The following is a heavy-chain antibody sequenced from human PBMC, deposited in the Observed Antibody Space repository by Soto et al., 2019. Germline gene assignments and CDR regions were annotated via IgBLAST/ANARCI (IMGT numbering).Heavy chain of an antibody. V-gene: IGHV3-30*18. J-gene: IGHJ5*02. CDR3: AKGSIVGATKDWFDP. CDR1: GFTFSSYG. D-gene: IGHD1-26*01. CDR2: ISYDGSSK. Sequence: HPVGSVRLSCAASGFTFSSYGMYWVRQAPGKGLEWVAVISYDGSSKYYADSVKGRLTISRDNSENTLYLQMNSLRAEDTAVYYCAKGSIVGATKDWFDPWGQGTLVTVSS.